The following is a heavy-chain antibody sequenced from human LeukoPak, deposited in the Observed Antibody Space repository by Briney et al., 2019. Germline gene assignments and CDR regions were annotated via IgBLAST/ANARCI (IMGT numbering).Heavy chain of an antibody. D-gene: IGHD3-10*01. V-gene: IGHV3-48*03. CDR2: IMSSGRTT. CDR3: AKDSGYYYYMDV. CDR1: GFTFSRYE. J-gene: IGHJ6*03. Sequence: GGSLRLSCAAAGFTFSRYEMNWVRQAPGRGLEWVAYIMSSGRTTYYADSVKGRFTISRDNSKNTLYLQMNSLRAEDTDLYYCAKDSGYYYYMDVWGTGTTVTVSS.